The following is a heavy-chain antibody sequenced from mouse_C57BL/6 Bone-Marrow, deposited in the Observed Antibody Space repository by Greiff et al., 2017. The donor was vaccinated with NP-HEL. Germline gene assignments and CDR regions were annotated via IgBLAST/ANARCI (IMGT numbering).Heavy chain of an antibody. CDR3: ARRGGMDY. Sequence: VKLVESGAELVRPGASVKLSCKASGYTFTDYYINWVKQRPGQGLEWIARIYPGSGNTYYNEKFKGKATLTAEKSSSTAYMQLSSLTSEDSAVYFCARRGGMDYWGQGTSVTVSS. CDR1: GYTFTDYY. CDR2: IYPGSGNT. J-gene: IGHJ4*01. V-gene: IGHV1-76*01.